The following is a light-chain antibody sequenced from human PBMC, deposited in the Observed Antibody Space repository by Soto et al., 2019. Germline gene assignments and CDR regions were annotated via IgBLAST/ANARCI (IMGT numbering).Light chain of an antibody. Sequence: DIQMTQSPSTLSASVGDRVTITCRASQTVSSWLAWYQQKPGKAPKLLIYDVSSLESGVPSRFSGSGSGTGWALTISSLQPDDFATYYCQQYYSYSRTFGQGTKVEVK. V-gene: IGKV1-5*01. CDR1: QTVSSW. CDR3: QQYYSYSRT. J-gene: IGKJ1*01. CDR2: DVS.